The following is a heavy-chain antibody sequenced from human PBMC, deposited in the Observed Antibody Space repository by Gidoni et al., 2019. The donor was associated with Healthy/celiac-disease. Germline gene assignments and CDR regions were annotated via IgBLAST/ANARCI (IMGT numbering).Heavy chain of an antibody. CDR2: IYYSGST. CDR3: ARGIQLRLWYYMDV. Sequence: QVQLQESGPGLVKPSETLSLTCTVSGGSISSYYWSWIRQPPGKGLEWIGYIYYSGSTNYNPSLKSRVTISVDTSKNQFSLKLSSVTAADTAVYYCARGIQLRLWYYMDVWGKGTTVTVSS. D-gene: IGHD5-18*01. CDR1: GGSISSYY. V-gene: IGHV4-59*01. J-gene: IGHJ6*03.